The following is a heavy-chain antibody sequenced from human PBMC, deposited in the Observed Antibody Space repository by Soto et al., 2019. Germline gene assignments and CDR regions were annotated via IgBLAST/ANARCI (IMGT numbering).Heavy chain of an antibody. CDR3: ATVNPEYSSSPYYDYGTDV. Sequence: ASVKVSCKASGYTFTSYGISWVREAPGQGLEWMGWISAYNGNTNDAQKLQGRVTMTTDTSTSTAYMELRSLRSDDTAVYYCATVNPEYSSSPYYDYGTDVWGQGTTVTVSS. CDR1: GYTFTSYG. J-gene: IGHJ6*02. CDR2: ISAYNGNT. D-gene: IGHD6-6*01. V-gene: IGHV1-18*01.